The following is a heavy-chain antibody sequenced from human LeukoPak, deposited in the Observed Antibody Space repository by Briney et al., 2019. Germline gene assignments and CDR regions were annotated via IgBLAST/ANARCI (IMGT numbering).Heavy chain of an antibody. Sequence: PSETLSLTCTVSGGSISSYYWSWIPQPPGKGLEWIGYIYYSGSTNYNPSLKSRVTTSVDTSKNQFSLKLSSVTAADTAVYYCARTGYYYYMDVWGKGTTVTASS. CDR2: IYYSGST. J-gene: IGHJ6*03. CDR1: GGSISSYY. V-gene: IGHV4-59*01. CDR3: ARTGYYYYMDV.